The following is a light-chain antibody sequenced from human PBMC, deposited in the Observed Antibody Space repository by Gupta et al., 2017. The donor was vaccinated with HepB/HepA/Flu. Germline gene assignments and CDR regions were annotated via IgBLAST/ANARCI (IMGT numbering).Light chain of an antibody. CDR2: GAS. Sequence: EIVLTQSPGTLSLSPGERATLSCRASQSVSSSYLAWYQQKPGQAPRLLIYGASSRATGIPDRVSGSGSGTDCTLTISRLEPEDVAVYYCQQYGSAPETFGPGTKVEIK. CDR3: QQYGSAPET. V-gene: IGKV3-20*01. CDR1: QSVSSSY. J-gene: IGKJ3*01.